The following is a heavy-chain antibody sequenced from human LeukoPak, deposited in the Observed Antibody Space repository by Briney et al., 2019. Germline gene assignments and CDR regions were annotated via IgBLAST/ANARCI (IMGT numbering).Heavy chain of an antibody. V-gene: IGHV4-39*01. CDR2: IYYSGST. CDR1: GGSISSSSYY. Sequence: SETLSLTCTVSGGSISSSSYYWGWIRQPPGKGLEWIGSIYYSGSTYYNPSLKSRVTISVDTSKNQFSLKLSSVTAADTAIYYCYGSGNYYYMDVWGKGTTVTISS. CDR3: YGSGNYYYMDV. D-gene: IGHD3-10*01. J-gene: IGHJ6*03.